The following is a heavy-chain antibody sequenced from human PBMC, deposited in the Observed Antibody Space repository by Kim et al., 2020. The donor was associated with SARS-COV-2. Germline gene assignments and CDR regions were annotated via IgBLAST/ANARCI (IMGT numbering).Heavy chain of an antibody. CDR3: AKGEGEYYYDSSGYYGYYFDY. V-gene: IGHV3-43*02. Sequence: GGSLRLSCAASGFTFDDYAMHWVRQAPGKGLEWVSLISGDGGSTYYADSVKGRFTISRDNSKNSLYLQMNSLRTEDTALYYCAKGEGEYYYDSSGYYGYYFDYWGQGTLVTVSS. J-gene: IGHJ4*02. D-gene: IGHD3-22*01. CDR1: GFTFDDYA. CDR2: ISGDGGST.